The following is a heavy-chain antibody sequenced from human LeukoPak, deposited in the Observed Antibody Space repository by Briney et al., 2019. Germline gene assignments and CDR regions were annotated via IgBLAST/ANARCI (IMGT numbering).Heavy chain of an antibody. Sequence: GGSLRLSCAASGFTFSRNSMTWVRQAPGKGLEWVSAISGSDGSTYYADSVKGRFTISRDNAKNSLYLQMNSLRAEDTAVYYCARVSGWHFDYWGQGTLVTVSS. D-gene: IGHD6-19*01. CDR2: ISGSDGST. J-gene: IGHJ4*02. V-gene: IGHV3-23*01. CDR3: ARVSGWHFDY. CDR1: GFTFSRNS.